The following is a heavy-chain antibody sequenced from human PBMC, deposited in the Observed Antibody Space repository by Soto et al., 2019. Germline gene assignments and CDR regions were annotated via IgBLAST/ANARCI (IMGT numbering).Heavy chain of an antibody. J-gene: IGHJ6*02. D-gene: IGHD3-10*01. Sequence: QVQLVESGGGVVQPGRSLTLSCGASGFTFSSYGMHWVRQAPGKGLEWVAVIWNDGTNKYYGDSVKGRFTISRDNSKNTLYLQMNSLRAEDTAVYYCARVRGRFYGSGSYSGADVWGQGTTVTVSS. V-gene: IGHV3-33*01. CDR1: GFTFSSYG. CDR2: IWNDGTNK. CDR3: ARVRGRFYGSGSYSGADV.